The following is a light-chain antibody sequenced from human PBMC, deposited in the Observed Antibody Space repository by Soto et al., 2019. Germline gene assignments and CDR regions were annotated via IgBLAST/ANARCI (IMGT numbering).Light chain of an antibody. J-gene: IGKJ1*01. CDR2: GAC. CDR3: PQYGSSPWT. CDR1: QSVSKNY. V-gene: IGKV3-20*01. Sequence: EIVLTQSPGTLFLSPGERPTLSCRASQSVSKNYLAWYQQKPGQAPRLXIYGACNRATGIPARFSGSGSGTDFTLTISRLEPEDFAVYYCPQYGSSPWTFGQGTKVDIK.